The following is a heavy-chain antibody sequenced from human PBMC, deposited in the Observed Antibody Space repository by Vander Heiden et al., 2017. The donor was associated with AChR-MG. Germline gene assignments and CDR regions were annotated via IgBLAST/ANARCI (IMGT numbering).Heavy chain of an antibody. D-gene: IGHD1-26*01. CDR2: IYNSGST. V-gene: IGHV4-30-2*01. CDR1: GSSSISRAYS. CDR3: ARVATKPTYDYYYGMDV. J-gene: IGHJ6*02. Sequence: QVHLQQSGSALVKPSPSLSITCAGPGSSSISRAYSWGWLRQPPGKGLGWVGYIYNSGSTYYKPSLKCRVTISVDRSKNHFSLKVSSVTAADTDVYYCARVATKPTYDYYYGMDVWGQGTTVTVSS.